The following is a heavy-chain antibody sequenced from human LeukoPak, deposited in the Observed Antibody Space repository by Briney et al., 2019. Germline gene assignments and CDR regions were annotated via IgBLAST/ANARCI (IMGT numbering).Heavy chain of an antibody. CDR2: ISYDGSNK. J-gene: IGHJ4*02. V-gene: IGHV3-30*18. CDR3: AKDARGGYDSPYYFDY. CDR1: GFTFSSYG. Sequence: PGGSLRLSCAASGFTFSSYGMHWVRRAPGKGLEWVAVISYDGSNKYYADSVKGRFTISRDNSKNTLYLQMNSLRAEDTAVYYCAKDARGGYDSPYYFDYWGQGTLVTVSS. D-gene: IGHD5-24*01.